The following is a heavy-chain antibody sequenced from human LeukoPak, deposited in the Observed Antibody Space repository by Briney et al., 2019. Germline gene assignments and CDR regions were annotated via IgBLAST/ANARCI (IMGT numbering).Heavy chain of an antibody. CDR3: AKGHYDILTGLDY. V-gene: IGHV3-23*01. Sequence: GGSLRLSCAASGFTFSSYAMSWVRQAPGKGLEWVSVISGGGGSGGSTHYAESVKGRFTISRDNSKNTLYLQMNSLRAEDTAVYYCAKGHYDILTGLDYWGQGTLVTVSS. CDR2: ISGGGGSGGST. D-gene: IGHD3-9*01. J-gene: IGHJ4*02. CDR1: GFTFSSYA.